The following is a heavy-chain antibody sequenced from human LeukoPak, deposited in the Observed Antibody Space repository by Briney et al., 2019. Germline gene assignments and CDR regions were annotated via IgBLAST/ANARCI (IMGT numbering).Heavy chain of an antibody. CDR3: ARVGYDILTGYHDY. CDR2: IYHSGST. D-gene: IGHD3-9*01. Sequence: SETLSLTCAVSGYSISSGYYWGWIRQPPGKGPEWIGSIYHSGSTYYNPSLKSRVTISVDTSKNQFSLKLSSVTAADTAVYYCARVGYDILTGYHDYWGQGTLVTVSS. CDR1: GYSISSGYY. J-gene: IGHJ4*02. V-gene: IGHV4-38-2*01.